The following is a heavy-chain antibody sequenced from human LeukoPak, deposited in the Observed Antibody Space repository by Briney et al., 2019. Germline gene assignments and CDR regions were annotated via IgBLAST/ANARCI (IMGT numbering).Heavy chain of an antibody. J-gene: IGHJ4*02. CDR1: GFTFSSYS. Sequence: PGGSLRLSCAASGFTFSSYSMNWVRQAPGKGLEWVALISYDGSNKYYADSVRGRFTISRDNSKNTLFLQMHSLRPEDTALYYCAKGLGYYSDYWGQGTLVTVSS. CDR3: AKGLGYYSDY. D-gene: IGHD1-26*01. CDR2: ISYDGSNK. V-gene: IGHV3-30*18.